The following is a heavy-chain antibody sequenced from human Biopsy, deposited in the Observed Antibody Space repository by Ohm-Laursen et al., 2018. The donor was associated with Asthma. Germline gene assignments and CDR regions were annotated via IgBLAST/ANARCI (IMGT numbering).Heavy chain of an antibody. V-gene: IGHV3-7*03. J-gene: IGHJ4*02. Sequence: SLRLSCAASGFTFGDYWMSWVRQVPGQGLEWVANIKHDGSEKNHVDSLKGRFTISRDNAKNTLYLQMHSLRAEDTAVYYCARGDSSNWSHYYFDYWGQGTLVTVSS. CDR1: GFTFGDYW. D-gene: IGHD3-22*01. CDR2: IKHDGSEK. CDR3: ARGDSSNWSHYYFDY.